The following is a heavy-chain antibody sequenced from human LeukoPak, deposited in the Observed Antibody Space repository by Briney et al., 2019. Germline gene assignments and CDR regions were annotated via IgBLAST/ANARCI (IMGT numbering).Heavy chain of an antibody. J-gene: IGHJ4*02. CDR3: ARGDSGSYYFDY. D-gene: IGHD1-26*01. Sequence: AGGSLRLSCAASGFTFSSYEMNWVRQAPGKGLEWVSYISSSGSTIYYADSMKGRFTISRDNAKNSLYLQMNSLRAEDTAVYYCARGDSGSYYFDYWGQGTLVTVSS. CDR2: ISSSGSTI. CDR1: GFTFSSYE. V-gene: IGHV3-48*03.